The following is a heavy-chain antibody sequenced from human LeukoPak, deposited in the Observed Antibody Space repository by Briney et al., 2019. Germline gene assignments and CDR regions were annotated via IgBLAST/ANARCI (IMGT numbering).Heavy chain of an antibody. Sequence: SETLSLTCAVYGGSFCGYNWNWIRQPPGKGLEWIGEINHSGATKYNPSLKSRLTIAVDTSKNQFSLKLKSVSAADTAVYYCARGSPKHDSWGQGTLVTVSS. CDR2: INHSGAT. J-gene: IGHJ5*01. V-gene: IGHV4-34*01. CDR3: ARGSPKHDS. CDR1: GGSFCGYN.